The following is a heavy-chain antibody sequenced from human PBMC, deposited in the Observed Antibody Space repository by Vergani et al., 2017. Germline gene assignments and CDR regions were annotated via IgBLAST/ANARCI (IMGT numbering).Heavy chain of an antibody. J-gene: IGHJ4*02. CDR3: AKEWVSDSYVYSPNDHFVY. CDR1: GLTFSSYA. CDR2: ISPSGDIT. D-gene: IGHD3-16*01. V-gene: IGHV3-23*01. Sequence: EVQLLESGGGLQQPGGSLRLSCAASGLTFSSYAMSWVRQAPGKGLEWVSAISPSGDITYSADSVKGRFTISRDNSKNTLYLQMNSLRAEDTAIYYCAKEWVSDSYVYSPNDHFVYWGQGTLVTVAS.